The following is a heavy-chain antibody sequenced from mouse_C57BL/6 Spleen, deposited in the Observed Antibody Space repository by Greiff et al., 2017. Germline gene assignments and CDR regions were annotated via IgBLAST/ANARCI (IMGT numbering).Heavy chain of an antibody. V-gene: IGHV1-80*01. D-gene: IGHD2-1*01. J-gene: IGHJ3*01. CDR2: IYPGDGDT. CDR3: AREGYGNFAY. Sequence: QVQLKESGAELVKPGASVKISCKASGYAFSSYWMNWVKQRPGKGLEWIGQIYPGDGDTNYNGKFKGKATLTADKSSSTAYMQLSSLTSEDSAVYFCAREGYGNFAYWGQGTLVTVSA. CDR1: GYAFSSYW.